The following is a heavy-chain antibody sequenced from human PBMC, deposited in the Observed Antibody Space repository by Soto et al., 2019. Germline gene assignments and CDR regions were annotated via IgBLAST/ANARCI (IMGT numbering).Heavy chain of an antibody. CDR3: ARRIVVVPAAMDAFDI. V-gene: IGHV4-59*08. CDR1: GVSISSYY. Sequence: SETLSLTCTVSGVSISSYYWSWIRQPPGKGLEWIGYIYYSGSTNYNPSLKSRVTISVDTSKNQFSLKLSSVTAADTAVYYCARRIVVVPAAMDAFDIWGQGTMVTVSS. CDR2: IYYSGST. D-gene: IGHD2-2*01. J-gene: IGHJ3*02.